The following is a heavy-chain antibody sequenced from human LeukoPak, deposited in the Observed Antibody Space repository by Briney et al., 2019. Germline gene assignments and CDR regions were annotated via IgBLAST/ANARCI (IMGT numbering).Heavy chain of an antibody. CDR2: IWHDGSNK. V-gene: IGHV3-33*06. CDR1: GFDFSDYG. D-gene: IGHD2-21*01. CDR3: AKDGDRGTSFYYYYMDV. J-gene: IGHJ6*03. Sequence: PGRSLRLSCAASGFDFSDYGMQWVRQAPGKGLEWVALIWHDGSNKYYADSVRGRFTISRDSSKNTLYLQMNSLRAEDTAVYYCAKDGDRGTSFYYYYMDVWGKGTTVTVSS.